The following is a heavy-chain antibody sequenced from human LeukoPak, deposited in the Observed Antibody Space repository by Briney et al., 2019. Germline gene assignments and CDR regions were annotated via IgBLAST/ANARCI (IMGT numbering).Heavy chain of an antibody. Sequence: SGGSLRLSCAASGFTFSSYAMSWVRQAPGKGLEWVSAISGSGGSTYYADSVKGRFTISRDNSKNTLYLQMNSLRAEDTAVYYCAKDPFGIYDYVWGTYFDYWGQGTLVTVSS. CDR1: GFTFSSYA. CDR3: AKDPFGIYDYVWGTYFDY. V-gene: IGHV3-23*01. CDR2: ISGSGGST. J-gene: IGHJ4*02. D-gene: IGHD3-16*01.